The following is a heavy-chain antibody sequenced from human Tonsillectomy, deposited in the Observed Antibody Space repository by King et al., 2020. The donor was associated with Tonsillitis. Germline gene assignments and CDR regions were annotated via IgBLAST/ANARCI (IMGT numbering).Heavy chain of an antibody. V-gene: IGHV1-8*01. J-gene: IGHJ5*02. CDR2: MNPNSGNT. D-gene: IGHD2/OR15-2a*01. Sequence: QLVQSGAEVKKPGASVKVSCKASGYTFTSYEINWVRQVTGQGLEWMGWMNPNSGNTGYVHKFQGRVTMTRNTSISTAYMELSSLRSEDTAVYYCASELSYNWFDPWGQGTLVTVSS. CDR1: GYTFTSYE. CDR3: ASELSYNWFDP.